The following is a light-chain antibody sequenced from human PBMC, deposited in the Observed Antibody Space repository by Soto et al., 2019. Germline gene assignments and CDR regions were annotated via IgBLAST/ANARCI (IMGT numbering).Light chain of an antibody. CDR2: SNN. CDR3: AAWDDSLNAVV. J-gene: IGLJ2*01. CDR1: SSNIGSNT. V-gene: IGLV1-44*01. Sequence: QSVLTQPPSASGTPGQRVTISCSGSSSNIGSNTINWYQQLPGTAPKLLISSNNQRPSGVPARFSGSKSGTSASLAISGLQSEDEADYHCAAWDDSLNAVVFGGGTKLTVL.